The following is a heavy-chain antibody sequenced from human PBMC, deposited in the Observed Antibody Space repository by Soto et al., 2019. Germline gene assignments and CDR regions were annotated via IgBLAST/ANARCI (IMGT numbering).Heavy chain of an antibody. V-gene: IGHV1-69*13. Sequence: GASVKVSCKASGYTFTSYAMHWVRQAPGQRLEWMGGIIPIFGTANYAQKFQGRVTITADESTSTAYMELSSLRSEDTAVYYCARVGPPADPWGQGTLVTVSS. CDR2: IIPIFGTA. CDR1: GYTFTSYA. CDR3: ARVGPPADP. J-gene: IGHJ5*02.